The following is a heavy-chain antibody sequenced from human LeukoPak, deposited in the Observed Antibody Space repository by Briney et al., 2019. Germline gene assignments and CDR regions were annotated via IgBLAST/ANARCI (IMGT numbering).Heavy chain of an antibody. D-gene: IGHD6-19*01. CDR2: IKSKTDGGTT. J-gene: IGHJ4*02. CDR3: TSSGWYSLCDY. V-gene: IGHV3-15*01. CDR1: GFTFIDAC. Sequence: GGSLRLSCAASGFTFIDACMSWVRQALEGGLERVGRIKSKTDGGTTDYAAPVKGRFTISRDDSKNTLYLQMNSLKTEDTAVYYCTSSGWYSLCDYWGQGTLVTVSS.